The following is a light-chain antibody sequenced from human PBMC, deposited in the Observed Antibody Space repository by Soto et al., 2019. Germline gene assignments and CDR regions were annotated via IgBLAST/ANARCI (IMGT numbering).Light chain of an antibody. CDR3: HQYDTVPYD. CDR2: DAS. V-gene: IGKV1-5*01. J-gene: IGKJ3*01. Sequence: DIQMTQSPSTLSASVGDRVTITCRASQTISSWLAWYQQKPGKAPKVMIYDASNLETGVPSRFSGSGSGTEFTFTITSLQPEDIATYYCHQYDTVPYDFGPGTKVDIK. CDR1: QTISSW.